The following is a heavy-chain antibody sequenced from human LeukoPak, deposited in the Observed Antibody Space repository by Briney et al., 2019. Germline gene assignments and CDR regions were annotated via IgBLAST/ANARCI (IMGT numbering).Heavy chain of an antibody. V-gene: IGHV3-30*18. CDR2: ISYDGSNK. Sequence: PGGSLRLSCAASGFTFSSYGMHWVRQAPGKGLEWVAVISYDGSNKYYADSVKGRFTISRDNSKNTLYLQMDSLRAEDTAVYYCAKDRQYSSGCPDYWGQGTLVTVSS. J-gene: IGHJ4*02. CDR3: AKDRQYSSGCPDY. CDR1: GFTFSSYG. D-gene: IGHD6-19*01.